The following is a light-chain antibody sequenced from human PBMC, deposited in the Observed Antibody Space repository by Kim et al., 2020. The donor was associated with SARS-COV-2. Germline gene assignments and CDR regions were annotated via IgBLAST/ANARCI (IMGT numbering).Light chain of an antibody. CDR2: QNR. CDR1: KLGDKY. Sequence: VSPEQTASITCSGDKLGDKYLSWFQQKSGQSPVLVIYQNRKRPSGIPERFSGSNSGNTATLTIRGTQAMDEAEYFCQAWDSSTVVFGGGTKLTVL. V-gene: IGLV3-1*01. J-gene: IGLJ2*01. CDR3: QAWDSSTVV.